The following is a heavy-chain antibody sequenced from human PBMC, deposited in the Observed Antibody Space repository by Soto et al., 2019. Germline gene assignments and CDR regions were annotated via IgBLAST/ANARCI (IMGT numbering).Heavy chain of an antibody. Sequence: ASVKVSCKASGYTFTYYHVHWVRQAPGQGLEWMGIINPNGGDTTCAQKFQGRVTITRDTSASTAYMELSSLRSEDTAVYYCARGRTTVTTTPFFVYWGQGTLVTVSS. CDR1: GYTFTYYH. CDR3: ARGRTTVTTTPFFVY. V-gene: IGHV1-46*01. J-gene: IGHJ4*02. CDR2: INPNGGDT. D-gene: IGHD4-17*01.